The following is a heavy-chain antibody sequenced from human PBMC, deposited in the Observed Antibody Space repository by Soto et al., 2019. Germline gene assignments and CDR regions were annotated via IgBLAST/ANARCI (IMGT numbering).Heavy chain of an antibody. CDR2: INSDGSST. Sequence: GALRLSCAASGFPFSSYWMHWVRQAPGKGLVWVSRINSDGSSTSYADSVKGRFTISRDNAKNTLYLQMNSLRAEDTAVYYCARSTEYYYGMDVWGQGTTVTVSS. D-gene: IGHD2-8*02. V-gene: IGHV3-74*01. CDR1: GFPFSSYW. J-gene: IGHJ6*02. CDR3: ARSTEYYYGMDV.